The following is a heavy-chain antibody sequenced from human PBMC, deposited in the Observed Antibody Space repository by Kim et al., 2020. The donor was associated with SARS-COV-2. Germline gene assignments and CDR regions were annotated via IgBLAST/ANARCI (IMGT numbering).Heavy chain of an antibody. J-gene: IGHJ4*02. CDR1: GFTFSSYG. CDR3: AKDRGFLEWLSSIDY. D-gene: IGHD3-3*01. Sequence: GGSLRLSCAASGFTFSSYGMHWVRQAPGKGLEWVAVISYDGSNKYYADSVKGRFTISRDNSKNTLYLQMNSLRAEDTAVYYCAKDRGFLEWLSSIDYWGQGTLVTVSS. CDR2: ISYDGSNK. V-gene: IGHV3-30*18.